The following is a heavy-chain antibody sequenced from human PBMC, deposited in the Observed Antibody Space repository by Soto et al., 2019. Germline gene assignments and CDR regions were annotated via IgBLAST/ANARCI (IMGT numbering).Heavy chain of an antibody. CDR3: ARTTPFTYYYGMDV. CDR1: GYTFTDYG. V-gene: IGHV1-2*04. Sequence: ASVKVSCKASGYTFTDYGISWVRQAPGQGLEWMGWINPNSGGTNYAQKFQGWVTMTRDTSISTAYMELSRLRSDDTAVYYCARTTPFTYYYGMDVWGQGTTVTVSS. J-gene: IGHJ6*02. CDR2: INPNSGGT. D-gene: IGHD1-1*01.